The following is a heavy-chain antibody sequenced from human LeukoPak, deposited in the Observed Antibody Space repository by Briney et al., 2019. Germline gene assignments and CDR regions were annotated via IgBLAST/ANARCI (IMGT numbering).Heavy chain of an antibody. CDR2: INPKSGGT. Sequence: ASVKVSCKASGYTFSGYYMHWVRQAPGQGLEWMGRINPKSGGTNYAQKFQGRVTMTRDTSISTAYMELSRLRSDDTAVYYCSRDSGYCSGGSCWYFDFWGQGTLVTVSA. V-gene: IGHV1-2*06. CDR1: GYTFSGYY. J-gene: IGHJ4*02. CDR3: SRDSGYCSGGSCWYFDF. D-gene: IGHD2-15*01.